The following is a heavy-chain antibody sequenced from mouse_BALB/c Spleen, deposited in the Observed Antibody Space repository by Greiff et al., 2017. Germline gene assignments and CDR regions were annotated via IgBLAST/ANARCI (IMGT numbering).Heavy chain of an antibody. Sequence: VKLQQSGAELVRPGSSVKISCKASGYAFSSYWMNWVKQRPGQGLEWIGQIYPGDGDTNYNGKFKGKATLTADKSSSTAYMQLSSLTSEDSAVYFCARWLLPYYAMDYWGQGTSVTVSS. D-gene: IGHD2-3*01. V-gene: IGHV1-80*01. CDR2: IYPGDGDT. CDR1: GYAFSSYW. J-gene: IGHJ4*01. CDR3: ARWLLPYYAMDY.